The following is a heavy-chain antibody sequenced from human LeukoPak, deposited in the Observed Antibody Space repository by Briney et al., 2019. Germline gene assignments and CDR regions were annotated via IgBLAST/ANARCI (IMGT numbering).Heavy chain of an antibody. CDR3: ARDFDYYDSSGYYPGAFDI. V-gene: IGHV4-34*01. CDR1: GGSFSGYY. J-gene: IGHJ3*02. Sequence: SETLSLTCVVYGGSFSGYYWNWIRQPPGKGLEWIGEINHSGSTNYNPSLKSRVTISVDTSKNQFSLKLSSVTAADTAVYYCARDFDYYDSSGYYPGAFDIWGQGTMVTVSS. CDR2: INHSGST. D-gene: IGHD3-22*01.